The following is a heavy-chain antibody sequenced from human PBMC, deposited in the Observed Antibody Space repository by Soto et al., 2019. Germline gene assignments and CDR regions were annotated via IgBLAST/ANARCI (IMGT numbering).Heavy chain of an antibody. CDR2: IRSKAYGGTT. CDR1: GFTFGDYA. Sequence: GGSLRLSCTVSGFTFGDYAMSWVRQAPGKGLEWVGFIRSKAYGGTTEYAASVKGRFTISRDDSKSIAYLQMNSLKTEDTAVFYCTRTAGYYDSSGYYSGYYYYGMDVWGRGTTVTVSS. V-gene: IGHV3-49*04. J-gene: IGHJ6*02. D-gene: IGHD3-22*01. CDR3: TRTAGYYDSSGYYSGYYYYGMDV.